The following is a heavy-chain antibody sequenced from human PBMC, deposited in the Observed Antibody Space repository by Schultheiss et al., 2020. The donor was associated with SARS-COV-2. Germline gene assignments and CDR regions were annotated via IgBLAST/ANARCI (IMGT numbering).Heavy chain of an antibody. J-gene: IGHJ1*01. CDR3: ARDSALLRREYFQD. V-gene: IGHV3-21*01. D-gene: IGHD1-26*01. CDR1: GFTFSSYS. CDR2: INSLSTDK. Sequence: GESLKISCAASGFTFSSYSMNWVRQAPGKGLEWVSFINSLSTDKDYADSVKGRFTISRDNGKNSLYLQMDDLRVEDTAVYYCARDSALLRREYFQDWGQGTLVTVSS.